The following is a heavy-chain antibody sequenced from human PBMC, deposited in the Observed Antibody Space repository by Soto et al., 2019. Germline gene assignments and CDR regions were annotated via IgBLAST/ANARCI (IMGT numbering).Heavy chain of an antibody. V-gene: IGHV3-53*02. CDR1: GFSISSNY. CDR3: ARKPPSAIQGWAFGMDV. J-gene: IGHJ6*02. Sequence: ELQLVETGGGLIQTGGSLRLSCAASGFSISSNYIAWVRQPPGKGLEWVSTTFSGGNTEYAASVKGRCSISRDNYKNTLHLQMDNLRVDDTAVYYCARKPPSAIQGWAFGMDVWGQGTTLSVSS. D-gene: IGHD2-21*01. CDR2: TFSGGNT.